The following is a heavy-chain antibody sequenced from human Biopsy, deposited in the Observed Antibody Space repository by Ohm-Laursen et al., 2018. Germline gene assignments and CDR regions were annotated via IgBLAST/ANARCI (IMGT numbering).Heavy chain of an antibody. V-gene: IGHV4-34*01. CDR2: INHSGRT. D-gene: IGHD3-22*01. Sequence: GTLSLTCTVSGESMGTYYWTWIRQTPGKGLEWIGEINHSGRTNYNPSLKSRVTISVDTSKNQFSLKVRSVTAADTAVYYCVRGVDYYDPYHYYALDVWGQGTTVTVSS. CDR1: GESMGTYY. CDR3: VRGVDYYDPYHYYALDV. J-gene: IGHJ6*02.